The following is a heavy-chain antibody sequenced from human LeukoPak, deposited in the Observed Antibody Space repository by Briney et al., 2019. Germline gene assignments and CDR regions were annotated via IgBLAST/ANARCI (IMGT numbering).Heavy chain of an antibody. D-gene: IGHD3-22*01. CDR3: VHRTMTSTQAPLPFDF. CDR1: GFSLRPKCVG. J-gene: IGHJ4*02. Sequence: SGPTLVKPTQTLTLTCAFSGFSLRPKCVGVGWIRLRPGKTMEWYTLIDWYDDKRYHPSLKTRLTISRDISINQLVLTMTDMDPVDTATFYCVHRTMTSTQAPLPFDFWGPGTLITVSS. V-gene: IGHV2-5*01. CDR2: IDWYDDK.